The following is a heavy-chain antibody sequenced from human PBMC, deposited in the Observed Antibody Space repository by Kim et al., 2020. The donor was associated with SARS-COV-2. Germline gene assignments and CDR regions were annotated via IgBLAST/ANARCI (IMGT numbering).Heavy chain of an antibody. CDR3: ARVGENWGFYYYYGMDV. J-gene: IGHJ6*02. D-gene: IGHD7-27*01. Sequence: SETLSLTCTVSGGSISSYYWSWIRQPPGKGLEWIGYIYYSGSTNYNPSLKSRVTISVDTSKNQISLKLSSVTAADTAVYYCARVGENWGFYYYYGMDVWGQGTTVTVSS. CDR2: IYYSGST. CDR1: GGSISSYY. V-gene: IGHV4-59*01.